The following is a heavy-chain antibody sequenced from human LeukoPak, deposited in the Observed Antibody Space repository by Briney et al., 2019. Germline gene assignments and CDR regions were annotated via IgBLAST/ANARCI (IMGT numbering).Heavy chain of an antibody. CDR1: GFMYSGFD. V-gene: IGHV3-48*01. Sequence: GGSLRLSCAASGFMYSGFDMSWVRQAPGKGLEWVSYISSGSSTMYYAESVKGRFTISRDNSKNTLYLQMDSLTIEDTAMYYCARGSPPDSWGQGTLVSVSS. CDR3: ARGSPPDS. D-gene: IGHD3-10*01. CDR2: ISSGSSTM. J-gene: IGHJ4*02.